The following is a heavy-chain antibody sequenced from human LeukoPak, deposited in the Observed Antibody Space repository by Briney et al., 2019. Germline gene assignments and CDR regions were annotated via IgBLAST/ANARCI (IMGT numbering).Heavy chain of an antibody. CDR1: GFIFSSYA. CDR2: IWFDGSNT. CDR3: AREGYYGSGSPPSLYFDY. Sequence: GGSLRLSCAASGFIFSSYAMHWVRQAPGKGPEWVAIIWFDGSNTYYAESVEGRFTISRDNSRSTLYLQMNSLRPEDTAIYYCAREGYYGSGSPPSLYFDYWGQGTLVTVSS. J-gene: IGHJ4*02. D-gene: IGHD3-10*01. V-gene: IGHV3-30*02.